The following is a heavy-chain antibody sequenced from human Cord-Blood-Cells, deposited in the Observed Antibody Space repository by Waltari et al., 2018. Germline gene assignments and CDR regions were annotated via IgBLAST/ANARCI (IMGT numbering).Heavy chain of an antibody. CDR2: INHSGST. V-gene: IGHV4-34*01. J-gene: IGHJ3*02. CDR1: GGSFSGYY. CDR3: ARGGSSGWYAFDI. D-gene: IGHD6-19*01. Sequence: QVQLQQWGAGLLKPSETLSLTCAVYGGSFSGYYWSWVSQPPGKGLEWIGEINHSGSTNYNPSLKSRVTISVDTSKDQFSRKLSSVTAADTAVYYCARGGSSGWYAFDIWGQGTMVTVSS.